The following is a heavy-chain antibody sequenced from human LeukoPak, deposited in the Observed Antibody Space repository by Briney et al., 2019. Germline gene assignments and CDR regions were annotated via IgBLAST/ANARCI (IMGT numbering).Heavy chain of an antibody. CDR3: TRERMATAGTRYFEY. CDR2: IIPILDIA. D-gene: IGHD6-13*01. J-gene: IGHJ4*02. V-gene: IGHV1-69*04. Sequence: SVKVSCKASGGTFSSYAISWVRQAPGQWLEWMGRIIPILDIANYARKFQGRVTITADKSTSTAYMELSSLRSEDSAVYYCTRERMATAGTRYFEYWGQGTLVTVSS. CDR1: GGTFSSYA.